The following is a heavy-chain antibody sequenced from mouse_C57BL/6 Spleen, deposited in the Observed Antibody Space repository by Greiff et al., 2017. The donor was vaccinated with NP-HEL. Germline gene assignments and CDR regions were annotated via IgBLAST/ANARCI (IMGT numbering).Heavy chain of an antibody. CDR3: ARRADWDYDDY. Sequence: EVKLMESGGGLVKPGGSLKLSCAASGFTFSDYGMHWVRQAPEKGLEWVAYISSGSSTIYYADTVKGRFTISRDNAKNTLFLQMTSLRSEDTAMYYCARRADWDYDDYWGQGTTLTVSS. CDR1: GFTFSDYG. CDR2: ISSGSSTI. V-gene: IGHV5-17*01. D-gene: IGHD4-1*01. J-gene: IGHJ2*01.